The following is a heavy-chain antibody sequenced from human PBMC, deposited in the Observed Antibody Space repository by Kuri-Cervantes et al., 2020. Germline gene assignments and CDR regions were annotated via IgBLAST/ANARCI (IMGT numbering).Heavy chain of an antibody. CDR1: GYTFTSYY. V-gene: IGHV1-2*02. CDR2: INPNSGGT. Sequence: ASVKVSCKASGYTFTSYYMHWMRQAPGQGLEWMGWINPNSGGTNYAQKFQGRVTMTRDTSISTAYMELSRLRSDDTAVYYCARAPYCGGDCYNYFDYWGQGTLVTVSS. CDR3: ARAPYCGGDCYNYFDY. D-gene: IGHD2-21*02. J-gene: IGHJ4*02.